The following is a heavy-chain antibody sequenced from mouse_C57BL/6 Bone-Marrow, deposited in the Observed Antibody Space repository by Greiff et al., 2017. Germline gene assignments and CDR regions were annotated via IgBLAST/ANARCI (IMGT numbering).Heavy chain of an antibody. V-gene: IGHV14-4*01. D-gene: IGHD2-1*01. Sequence: VQLQQSGAELVRPGASVKLSCTASGFNFNDDYIHWVKQRPEQGLEWIGWIDPEIGDTEYASKFQGKATITSDTSSNTAYLQLSSLTSDDTAVFYCSSLDGNYFDFWGQGTPLTVAS. CDR2: IDPEIGDT. CDR1: GFNFNDDY. CDR3: SSLDGNYFDF. J-gene: IGHJ2*01.